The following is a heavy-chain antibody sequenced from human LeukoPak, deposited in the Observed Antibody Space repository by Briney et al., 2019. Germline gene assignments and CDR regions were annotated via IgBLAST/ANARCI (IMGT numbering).Heavy chain of an antibody. J-gene: IGHJ6*03. V-gene: IGHV4-34*01. Sequence: SETLSLTCAVYGGSFSGYCWSWIRQPPGKGLEWIGEINHSGSTNYNPSLKSRVTISVDTSKNQFSLKLSSVTAADTAVYYCAREYLYYYDSSGYPRLYYYYMDVWGKGTTVTVSS. CDR2: INHSGST. CDR3: AREYLYYYDSSGYPRLYYYYMDV. D-gene: IGHD3-22*01. CDR1: GGSFSGYC.